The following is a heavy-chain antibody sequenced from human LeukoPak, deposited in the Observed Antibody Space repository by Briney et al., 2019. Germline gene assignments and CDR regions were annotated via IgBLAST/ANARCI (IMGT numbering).Heavy chain of an antibody. V-gene: IGHV3-48*03. CDR3: ARDYRRFDY. CDR2: ISSSGATK. J-gene: IGHJ4*02. Sequence: GGSLRLSCAASGFIFSSCEMNWVRQAPGKGLEWVSYISSSGATKYYADSVKGRFTSSRDNAKSSLYLQMNSLGVEDTALYYCARDYRRFDYWGQGTLVIVSS. CDR1: GFIFSSCE.